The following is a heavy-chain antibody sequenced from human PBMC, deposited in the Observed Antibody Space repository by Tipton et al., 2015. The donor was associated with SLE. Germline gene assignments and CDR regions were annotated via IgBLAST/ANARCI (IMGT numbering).Heavy chain of an antibody. D-gene: IGHD3-10*02. Sequence: QVELVQSGAEVRKPGASVKVSCKASGYIFTNYGISWERQAPGQGLEWMGWISANNGDTKYAQRFQGRVNMTTDTSTSTTYMALSNPRSDDTGIYCFSGECSGSGFLDYWGQGTLVTVSS. J-gene: IGHJ4*02. V-gene: IGHV1-18*01. CDR2: ISANNGDT. CDR1: GYIFTNYG. CDR3: SGECSGSGFLDY.